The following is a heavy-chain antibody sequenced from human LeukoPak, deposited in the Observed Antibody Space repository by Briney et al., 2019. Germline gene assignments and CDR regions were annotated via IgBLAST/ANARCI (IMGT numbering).Heavy chain of an antibody. D-gene: IGHD6-13*01. CDR3: ARDLYSSSWYNYYYYGMDV. Sequence: ASVKVSCKASGYTFTGYYMHWVRQAPGQGLEWMGWINPNSGGTNYAQKFQGRVTMTRDTSISTAYMELSRLRSDDTAVCYCARDLYSSSWYNYYYYGMDVWGQGTTVTVSS. J-gene: IGHJ6*02. CDR1: GYTFTGYY. V-gene: IGHV1-2*02. CDR2: INPNSGGT.